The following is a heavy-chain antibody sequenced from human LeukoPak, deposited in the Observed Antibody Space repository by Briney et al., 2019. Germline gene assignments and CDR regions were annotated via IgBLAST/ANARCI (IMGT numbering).Heavy chain of an antibody. CDR3: ARVQAEVGPGH. V-gene: IGHV4-34*01. J-gene: IGHJ4*02. Sequence: PSETLCLTCTVYGGSFSGYYWSWIRQPPGKGLEWIGEINHSGSTNYNPSLKSRVTISVDTSKNQFSLKLSSVTAADTAMYYCARVQAEVGPGHWGQGKLVTVSS. CDR2: INHSGST. CDR1: GGSFSGYY. D-gene: IGHD1-26*01.